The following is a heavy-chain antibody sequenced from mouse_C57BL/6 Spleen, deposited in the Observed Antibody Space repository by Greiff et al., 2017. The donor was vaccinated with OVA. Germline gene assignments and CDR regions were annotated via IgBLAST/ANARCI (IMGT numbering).Heavy chain of an antibody. V-gene: IGHV5-4*01. CDR1: GFTFSSYA. J-gene: IGHJ2*01. CDR2: ISDGGRYT. D-gene: IGHD2-3*01. CDR3: ARDGPYDYFDY. Sequence: EVKLMESGGGLVKPGGSLKLSCAASGFTFSSYAMSWVRQTPEKRLEWVATISDGGRYTYYPDNVKGRFTISRDNAKNNLYLQMSHLKSEDTAMYYCARDGPYDYFDYWGQGTTLTVSS.